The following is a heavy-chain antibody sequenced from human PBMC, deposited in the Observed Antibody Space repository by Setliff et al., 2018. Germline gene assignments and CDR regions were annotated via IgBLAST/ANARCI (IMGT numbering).Heavy chain of an antibody. D-gene: IGHD1-1*01. Sequence: SETLSLTCTVSGGSVSSTSYYWGWIRQPPGKGLEWIGTIYYTGTTYYSPSLKSRVTISVDTSKNQFSLRLTSVTAADTAIYYCASRTTGPGGWFDYWGQGALVTV. J-gene: IGHJ5*01. CDR1: GGSVSSTSYY. CDR2: IYYTGTT. CDR3: ASRTTGPGGWFDY. V-gene: IGHV4-39*01.